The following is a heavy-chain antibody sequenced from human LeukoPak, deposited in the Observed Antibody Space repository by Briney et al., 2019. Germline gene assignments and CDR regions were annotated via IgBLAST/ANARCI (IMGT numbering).Heavy chain of an antibody. V-gene: IGHV3-9*01. CDR1: GFTFDDYA. D-gene: IGHD1-26*01. CDR2: ISWNSGSI. Sequence: SGGSLRLSCAASGFTFDDYAMHWVRQAPGKGLEWVSGISWNSGSIGYADSVKGRFTISRDNAKNSLYLQMNSLRAEDTALYYCAKDSQYSGSYHDAFDIWGQGTTVTVSS. CDR3: AKDSQYSGSYHDAFDI. J-gene: IGHJ3*02.